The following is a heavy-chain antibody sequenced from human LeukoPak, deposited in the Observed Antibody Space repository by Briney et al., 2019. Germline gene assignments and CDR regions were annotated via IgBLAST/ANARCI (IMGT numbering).Heavy chain of an antibody. Sequence: GGSLRLSCAASGFTFSSYAMSWVRQAPGKGLEWVSAISGSGGSTYYADSVKGRFTISRDNSKNTLYLQVNSLRAEDTAVYYCAKDTREYYYDSSGYYLDCWGQGTLVTVSS. CDR2: ISGSGGST. V-gene: IGHV3-23*01. CDR1: GFTFSSYA. J-gene: IGHJ4*02. D-gene: IGHD3-22*01. CDR3: AKDTREYYYDSSGYYLDC.